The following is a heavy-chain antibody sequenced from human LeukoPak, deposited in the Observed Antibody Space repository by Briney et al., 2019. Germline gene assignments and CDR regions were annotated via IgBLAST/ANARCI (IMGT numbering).Heavy chain of an antibody. CDR3: TREWDKFCGGDCYSGFDY. CDR2: IRSNTYGGTT. Sequence: GGSLRLSCAASGFTFSRKAMSWVRQAPGKGLEWVGMIRSNTYGGTTEYAASVEGRFTFSRDDSKSIVYLQMSSLKSEDTAVYYCTREWDKFCGGDCYSGFDYWGQGTLVTVSS. V-gene: IGHV3-49*04. D-gene: IGHD2-21*02. CDR1: GFTFSRKA. J-gene: IGHJ4*02.